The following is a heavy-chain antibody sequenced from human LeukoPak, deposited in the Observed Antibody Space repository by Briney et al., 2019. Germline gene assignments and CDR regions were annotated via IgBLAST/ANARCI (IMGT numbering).Heavy chain of an antibody. J-gene: IGHJ4*02. D-gene: IGHD6-13*01. V-gene: IGHV1-18*01. CDR2: ISAYNGNT. CDR1: GYTFTSYG. CDR3: TRDLPYSSSWESIDY. Sequence: ASVKVSCKASGYTFTSYGINWVRQVPGQGPEWMGWISAYNGNTKYAQNLQGRVTMTTDTSTSTAYMELRSLRSDDTAVYYCTRDLPYSSSWESIDYWGQGTLVTVSS.